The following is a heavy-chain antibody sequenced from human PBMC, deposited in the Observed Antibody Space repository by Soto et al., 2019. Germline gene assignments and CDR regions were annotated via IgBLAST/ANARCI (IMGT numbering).Heavy chain of an antibody. Sequence: SETLSLTCTVSGGSISSYYWSWIRQPPGKGLEWIGYIYYSGSTNYNPSLKSRVTISVDTSKNQFSLKLSSVTAADTAVYYCARQAGPYSSSLWYFDLWGRGTLVTVSS. CDR2: IYYSGST. D-gene: IGHD6-6*01. V-gene: IGHV4-59*08. CDR3: ARQAGPYSSSLWYFDL. CDR1: GGSISSYY. J-gene: IGHJ2*01.